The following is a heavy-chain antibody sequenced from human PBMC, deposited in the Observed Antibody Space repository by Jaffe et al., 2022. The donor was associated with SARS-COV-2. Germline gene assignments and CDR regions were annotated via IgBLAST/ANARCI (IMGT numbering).Heavy chain of an antibody. D-gene: IGHD1-1*01. CDR1: GYMFITYY. J-gene: IGHJ4*02. V-gene: IGHV1-46*01. Sequence: QVQLVQSGAEVKKPGASVKVSCKASGYMFITYYMHWVRQAPGQGLEWMGLINPNSGSTSYAQKFQGRVTMTRDTSTSTVYMELSSLRSEDTAMYYCAIVAGYWGQGTRVTVSS. CDR2: INPNSGST. CDR3: AIVAGY.